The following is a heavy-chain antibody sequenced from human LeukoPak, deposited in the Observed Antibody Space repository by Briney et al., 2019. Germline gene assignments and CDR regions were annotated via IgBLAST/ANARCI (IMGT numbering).Heavy chain of an antibody. CDR2: ISYDGSNK. J-gene: IGHJ4*02. D-gene: IGHD3-10*01. CDR3: AKAQLWYYYGSGSSPFDY. CDR1: GFTFSSYG. Sequence: GRSLRLSCAASGFTFSSYGVHWVRQAPGKGLEWVAVISYDGSNKYYADSVKGRFTISRDNSKNTLYLQMNSLRAEDTAVYYCAKAQLWYYYGSGSSPFDYWGQGTLVTVSS. V-gene: IGHV3-30*18.